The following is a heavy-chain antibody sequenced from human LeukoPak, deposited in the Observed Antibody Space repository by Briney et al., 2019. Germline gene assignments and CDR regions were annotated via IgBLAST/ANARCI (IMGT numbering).Heavy chain of an antibody. J-gene: IGHJ4*02. Sequence: SETLSLTCTVSGYSISSGYYWGWIRQPPGKGLEWIGSIYHSGSTYYNPSLKSRVTISVDTSKNQFSLKLSSVTAADTAVYYCARSMGIGIQLWLEEWGQGTLVTVSS. CDR2: IYHSGST. CDR1: GYSISSGYY. D-gene: IGHD5-18*01. CDR3: ARSMGIGIQLWLEE. V-gene: IGHV4-38-2*02.